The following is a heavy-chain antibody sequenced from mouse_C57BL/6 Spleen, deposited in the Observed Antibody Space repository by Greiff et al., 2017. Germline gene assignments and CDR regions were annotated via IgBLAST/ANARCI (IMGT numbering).Heavy chain of an antibody. CDR1: GYTFTDYY. D-gene: IGHD1-1*01. V-gene: IGHV1-26*01. CDR2: INPNNGGT. J-gene: IGHJ1*03. CDR3: ARRGGSRRYFDV. Sequence: VQLQQSGPELVKPGASVKISCKASGYTFTDYYMNWVKQSHGKSLEWIGDINPNNGGTSYNQKFKGKATLTVDKSSSTAYMELRSLTSEDSAVYYCARRGGSRRYFDVWGTGTTVTVSS.